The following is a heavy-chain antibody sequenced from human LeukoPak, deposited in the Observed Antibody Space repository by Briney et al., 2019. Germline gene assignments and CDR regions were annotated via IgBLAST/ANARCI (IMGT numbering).Heavy chain of an antibody. Sequence: SQTLSLTCTVSGGSISIGGYYCTWIRQHPGKGLEWIGYIYYSGSTYYNPSLKSRVTISVDTSKNQFSLKLSSVTAADTAVYYCARTYMTSARFDPWGQGTLVAVSS. CDR3: ARTYMTSARFDP. J-gene: IGHJ5*02. V-gene: IGHV4-31*03. CDR2: IYYSGST. D-gene: IGHD2-21*02. CDR1: GGSISIGGYY.